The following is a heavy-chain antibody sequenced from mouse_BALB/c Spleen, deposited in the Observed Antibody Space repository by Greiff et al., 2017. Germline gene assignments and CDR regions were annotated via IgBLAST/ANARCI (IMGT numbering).Heavy chain of an antibody. J-gene: IGHJ3*01. V-gene: IGHV5-6-4*01. CDR3: TRGQLGLRDWFAY. Sequence: EVKLVESGGGLVKPGGSLKLSCAASGFTFSSYTMSWVRQTPEKRLEWVATISSGGSYTYYPDSVKGRFTISRDNAKNTLYLQMSSLKSEDTAMYYCTRGQLGLRDWFAYWGQGTLVTVSA. D-gene: IGHD3-2*01. CDR2: ISSGGSYT. CDR1: GFTFSSYT.